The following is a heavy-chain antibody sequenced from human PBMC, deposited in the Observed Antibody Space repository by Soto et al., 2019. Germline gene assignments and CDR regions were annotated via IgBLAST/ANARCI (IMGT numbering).Heavy chain of an antibody. D-gene: IGHD5-12*01. J-gene: IGHJ4*02. CDR2: INPNNGST. Sequence: GASVKVSCKASGYTFTSYGISWVRQAPGQGLEWMGIINPNNGSTSYAQKFQGRVTMTRDTSTSTVYMELSSLRSEDTAVYYCARDYSGYDCLDYWGQGTLVTVSS. CDR1: GYTFTSYG. V-gene: IGHV1-46*01. CDR3: ARDYSGYDCLDY.